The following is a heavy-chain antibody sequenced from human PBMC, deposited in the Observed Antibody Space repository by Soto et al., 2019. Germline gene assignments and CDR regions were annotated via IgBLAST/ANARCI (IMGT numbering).Heavy chain of an antibody. Sequence: EVQLLESGGGLVQPGGSLRLSCAASGFTFSSYAMSWVRQAPGKGLEWVSAISGSGGSTYYADSVKGRFTISRDNSENTRYLHMNSRRAEDTAVYYCAKGQGERWYFDLWGRGTLVTVSS. CDR2: ISGSGGST. J-gene: IGHJ2*01. CDR3: AKGQGERWYFDL. D-gene: IGHD1-26*01. V-gene: IGHV3-23*01. CDR1: GFTFSSYA.